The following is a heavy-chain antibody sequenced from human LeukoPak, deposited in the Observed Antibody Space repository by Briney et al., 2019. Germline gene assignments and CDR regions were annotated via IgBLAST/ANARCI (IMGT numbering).Heavy chain of an antibody. CDR1: GGTFSSYA. J-gene: IGHJ3*02. D-gene: IGHD3-10*01. V-gene: IGHV1-69*06. Sequence: ASVKVSCKASGGTFSSYAISRVRQAPGQGLEWMGGIIPIFGTANYAQKFQGRVTITADKSTSTAYMELSSLRSEDTAVYYCARERITMVRGVTDDAFDIWGQGTMVTVSS. CDR2: IIPIFGTA. CDR3: ARERITMVRGVTDDAFDI.